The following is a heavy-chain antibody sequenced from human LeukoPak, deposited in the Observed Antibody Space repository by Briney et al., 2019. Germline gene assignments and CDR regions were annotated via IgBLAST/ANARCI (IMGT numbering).Heavy chain of an antibody. Sequence: LAGGSLRLSCAASGFTFSSYGMHWVRQAPGKGLEWVAFIQYDGSNKYYADSVKGRFTISRDNSKNTLYLQMNSLRAEDTAVYYCASSIAAAGTWAYYYYYMDVWGKGTTVTVSS. D-gene: IGHD6-13*01. V-gene: IGHV3-30*02. J-gene: IGHJ6*03. CDR2: IQYDGSNK. CDR1: GFTFSSYG. CDR3: ASSIAAAGTWAYYYYYMDV.